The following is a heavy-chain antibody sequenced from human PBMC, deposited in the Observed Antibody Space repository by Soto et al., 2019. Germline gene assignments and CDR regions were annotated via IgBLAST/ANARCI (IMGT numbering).Heavy chain of an antibody. CDR2: ISSGGDSS. D-gene: IGHD2-2*01. CDR1: GFTFSSYE. CDR3: ARVSCSTTTGHVQAFDS. J-gene: IGHJ4*02. Sequence: EVQLVESGGGLAQPGGSVRLSCAASGFTFSSYEMNWVRQAPGKTLERVAYISSGGDSSYYADSVKGRFTISRDNAKNSLCLQTNSLRVEDTAVYYCARVSCSTTTGHVQAFDSCGQGTLVTFSS. V-gene: IGHV3-48*03.